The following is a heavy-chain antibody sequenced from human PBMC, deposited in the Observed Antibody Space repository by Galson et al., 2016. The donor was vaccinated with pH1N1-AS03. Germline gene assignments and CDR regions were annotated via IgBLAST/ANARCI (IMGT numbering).Heavy chain of an antibody. D-gene: IGHD3-16*02. CDR2: VHYSGTT. CDR1: GGSITINY. Sequence: SETLSLTCTVSGGSITINYWIWIRQPPGKGLEWIGEVHYSGTTSYNPSLNSRVTMSIDKSNNQFSLNLGSVTAADTAVYFCASAGYHTPGYHSWGQGALVTVSS. J-gene: IGHJ4*02. V-gene: IGHV4-59*12. CDR3: ASAGYHTPGYHS.